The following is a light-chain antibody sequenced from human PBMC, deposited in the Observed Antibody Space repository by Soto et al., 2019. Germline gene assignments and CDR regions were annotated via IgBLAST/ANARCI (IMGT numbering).Light chain of an antibody. V-gene: IGKV1-5*03. J-gene: IGKJ2*01. CDR3: QQYHRFPYT. Sequence: DIQMTQSPSTLSASVGDTVTITCRASQSISNWLAWYQQKPGQAPKLLIHKASTLESGVPSRFSGSGSGTAFPLTISSMQPDAFATFYCQQYHRFPYTFGQGTKLEIK. CDR2: KAS. CDR1: QSISNW.